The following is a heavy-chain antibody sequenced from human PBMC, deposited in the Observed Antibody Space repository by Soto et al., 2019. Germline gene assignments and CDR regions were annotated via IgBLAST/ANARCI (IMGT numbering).Heavy chain of an antibody. CDR3: ASSPRAGSWYPRTFDY. Sequence: QVQLQESGPGLVKPSQTLSLTCTVSGGSISSGDYYWSWIRQPPGKGLEWIGYIYYSGSTYYNPSLKSRVTISVDTSKNQFYLKLSSVTAADTAVYYCASSPRAGSWYPRTFDYWGQGTLVTVSS. CDR1: GGSISSGDYY. V-gene: IGHV4-30-4*01. D-gene: IGHD6-13*01. CDR2: IYYSGST. J-gene: IGHJ4*02.